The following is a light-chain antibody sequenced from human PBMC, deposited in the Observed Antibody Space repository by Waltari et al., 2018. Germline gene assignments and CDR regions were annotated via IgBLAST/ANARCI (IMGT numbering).Light chain of an antibody. CDR2: LNSDGSH. J-gene: IGLJ3*02. V-gene: IGLV4-69*01. CDR1: SGHSSYA. Sequence: QLVRTQSPSASASLGASVKRTCTLSSGHSSYAIAWHQQQPEKGPRYLMKLNSDGSHSKGDGIPDRFSGSSSGAERYLTISSLQSEDEADYYCQTWGTGIHWVFGGGTKLTVL. CDR3: QTWGTGIHWV.